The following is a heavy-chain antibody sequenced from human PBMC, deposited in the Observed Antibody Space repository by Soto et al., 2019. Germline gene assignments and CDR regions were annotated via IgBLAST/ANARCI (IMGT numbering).Heavy chain of an antibody. CDR2: ISGSGGST. Sequence: SRVIQEPREGGEWVSAISGSGGSTYYADSVKGRFTISRDNSKNTLYLQMNGLRAEDTAVYYCAKQSVAGYYDILTGPSEFWGQGTLVTVSS. J-gene: IGHJ4*02. CDR3: AKQSVAGYYDILTGPSEF. V-gene: IGHV3-23*01. D-gene: IGHD3-9*01.